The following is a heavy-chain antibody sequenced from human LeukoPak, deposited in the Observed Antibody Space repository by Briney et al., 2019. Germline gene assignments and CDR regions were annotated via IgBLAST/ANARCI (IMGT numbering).Heavy chain of an antibody. Sequence: GGSLRLSCAASGFTFSVYYMSWIRQAPGKGLEWVSYISSSSSYTNYADSVKGRFTISRDNAKNSLYLQMNSLRAEDTAVYYCARGGQYSSSSKSYYYYGMDVWGKGTTVTVSS. D-gene: IGHD6-13*01. J-gene: IGHJ6*04. CDR3: ARGGQYSSSSKSYYYYGMDV. CDR2: ISSSSSYT. V-gene: IGHV3-11*06. CDR1: GFTFSVYY.